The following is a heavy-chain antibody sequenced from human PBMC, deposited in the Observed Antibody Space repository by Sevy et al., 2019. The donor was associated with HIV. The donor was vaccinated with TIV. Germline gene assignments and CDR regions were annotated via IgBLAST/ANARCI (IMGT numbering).Heavy chain of an antibody. Sequence: WGSLRLSCTASGFILSRYGMHWVRQAPGKGLEWVAGIWYDGSNKYYADSVKGRFTISRDNSKNTLTLQMNSLRAEDTAVYYCARESSSDWYLDYWGQGTLVTVSS. CDR2: IWYDGSNK. J-gene: IGHJ4*02. CDR3: ARESSSDWYLDY. CDR1: GFILSRYG. D-gene: IGHD2-2*01. V-gene: IGHV3-33*01.